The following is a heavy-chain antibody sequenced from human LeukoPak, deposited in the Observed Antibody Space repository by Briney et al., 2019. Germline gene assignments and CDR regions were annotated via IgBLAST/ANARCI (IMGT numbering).Heavy chain of an antibody. D-gene: IGHD3-22*01. CDR3: ARQSSGLDY. V-gene: IGHV3-48*04. J-gene: IGHJ4*02. CDR2: ISFSSSTI. Sequence: GGSLRLSCAASGFTFSRYSMKWVRQAPGKGPEWVSYISFSSSTIYYADSVKGRFTISRDNAKNSLYLQMNSLRAEDTAVYYCARQSSGLDYWGQGTLVTVSS. CDR1: GFTFSRYS.